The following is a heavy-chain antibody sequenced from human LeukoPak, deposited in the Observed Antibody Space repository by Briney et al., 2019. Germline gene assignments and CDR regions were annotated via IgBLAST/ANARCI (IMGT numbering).Heavy chain of an antibody. J-gene: IGHJ6*02. CDR2: ISRNSSSI. D-gene: IGHD5-18*01. CDR3: AKDSVVGGYSYGNRGMAV. V-gene: IGHV3-9*01. Sequence: GRSLRLSCAASGFTFDDYAMNWVRQAPGKGLEWVSGISRNSSSIGYADSVKGRFTISRDNAKNSLYLQMNSLRAGDAPLYQCAKDSVVGGYSYGNRGMAVWGQETTVTVS. CDR1: GFTFDDYA.